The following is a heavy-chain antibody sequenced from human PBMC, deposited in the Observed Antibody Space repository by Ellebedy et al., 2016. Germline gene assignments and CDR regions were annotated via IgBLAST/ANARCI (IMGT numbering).Heavy chain of an antibody. D-gene: IGHD6-19*01. J-gene: IGHJ4*02. V-gene: IGHV3-23*01. CDR2: ISSAGSP. CDR3: AKCRHSTGCLLDS. CDR1: GFTFSGFA. Sequence: GESLKISCAASGFTFSGFAMSWVRQAPGKGLEWVSTISSAGSPNYADSVRGRFTISSDSPKDTLYLEMDSLRADDTAIYYCAKCRHSTGCLLDSWGQGTLVTVSS.